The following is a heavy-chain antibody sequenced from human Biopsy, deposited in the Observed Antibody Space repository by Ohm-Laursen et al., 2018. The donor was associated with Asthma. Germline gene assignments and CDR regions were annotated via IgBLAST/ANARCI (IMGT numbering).Heavy chain of an antibody. CDR1: GGMFGNYT. V-gene: IGHV1-69*05. CDR2: ISPIFGSS. Sequence: VSSVKVSCKASGGMFGNYTISWVRQAPGLGLEWMGGISPIFGSSNYAQRFQGRVTMTRDTSISTAYMELNRLRSDDTAVYYCARDALHDNSAYIGDAFDFWGQGTMVTVPS. D-gene: IGHD3-22*01. J-gene: IGHJ3*01. CDR3: ARDALHDNSAYIGDAFDF.